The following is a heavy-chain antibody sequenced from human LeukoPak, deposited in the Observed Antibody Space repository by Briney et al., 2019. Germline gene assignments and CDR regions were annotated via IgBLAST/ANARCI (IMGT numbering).Heavy chain of an antibody. CDR1: GFTFSTYA. Sequence: GGSLRLSCAASGFTFSTYAMHWVRQAPGKGLEWVSVILYDGTNKYYADSVKGRFTISRDNSRNTLYLQMNSLRAEDTAVYYCARDFRDYRDYVAYFDSWGQGTLVTVSS. J-gene: IGHJ4*02. CDR2: ILYDGTNK. D-gene: IGHD4-17*01. V-gene: IGHV3-30-3*01. CDR3: ARDFRDYRDYVAYFDS.